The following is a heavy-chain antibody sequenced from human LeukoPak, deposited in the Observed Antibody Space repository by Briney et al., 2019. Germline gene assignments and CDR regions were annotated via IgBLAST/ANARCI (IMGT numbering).Heavy chain of an antibody. J-gene: IGHJ6*02. CDR2: INHSGST. Sequence: SETLSLTCTVSGGSISSYYWSWIRQPPGKGLEWIGEINHSGSTNYNPSLKSRVTISVDTSKNQFSLKLSSVTAADTAVYYCARGWHCSSTSCYRAGRYYYYGMDVWGQGTTVTVSS. D-gene: IGHD2-2*02. V-gene: IGHV4-34*01. CDR3: ARGWHCSSTSCYRAGRYYYYGMDV. CDR1: GGSISSYY.